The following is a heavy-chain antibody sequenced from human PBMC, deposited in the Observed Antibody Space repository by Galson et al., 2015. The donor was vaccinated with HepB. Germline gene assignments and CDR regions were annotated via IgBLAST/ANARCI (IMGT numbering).Heavy chain of an antibody. Sequence: SLRLSCAASGFTFSSYAMSWVRQAPGKGLEWVSAISGSGGSTYYADSVKGRFTISRDNSKNTLYLRMNSLRAEDTAVYYCAKGGTYYDYVWGSYRSDAFDIWGQGTMVTVSS. J-gene: IGHJ3*02. CDR3: AKGGTYYDYVWGSYRSDAFDI. CDR1: GFTFSSYA. CDR2: ISGSGGST. D-gene: IGHD3-16*02. V-gene: IGHV3-23*01.